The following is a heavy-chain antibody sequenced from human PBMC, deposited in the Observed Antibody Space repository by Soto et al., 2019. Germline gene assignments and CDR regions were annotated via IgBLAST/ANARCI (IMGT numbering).Heavy chain of an antibody. CDR3: ALLINYGMDV. CDR1: GFTFDDYT. Sequence: PGGSLRLSCAASGFTFDDYTMHWVRQAPGKGLEWVSLISWDGGSTYYADSVKGRFTISRDNSKNSLYLQMSSLRTEDTALYYCALLINYGMDVWGQGTTVTVS. J-gene: IGHJ6*02. V-gene: IGHV3-43*01. CDR2: ISWDGGST.